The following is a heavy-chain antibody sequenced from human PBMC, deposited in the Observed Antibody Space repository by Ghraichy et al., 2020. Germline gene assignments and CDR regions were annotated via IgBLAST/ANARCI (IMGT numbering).Heavy chain of an antibody. D-gene: IGHD3-16*01. Sequence: GGSLRLSCEASGFNFINYYMTWVRQAPGKGLEWVANIKHDASEKYYVDSVKGRFTISRDNDKNSVFLQMNSLRGEDTAVYYCGRDGHLWGSYDDNWGQGTRVIVSS. CDR3: GRDGHLWGSYDDN. CDR2: IKHDASEK. CDR1: GFNFINYY. J-gene: IGHJ4*02. V-gene: IGHV3-7*01.